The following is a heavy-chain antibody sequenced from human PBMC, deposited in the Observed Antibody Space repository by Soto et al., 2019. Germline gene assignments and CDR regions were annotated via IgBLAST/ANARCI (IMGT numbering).Heavy chain of an antibody. CDR1: GYTFTSYG. D-gene: IGHD3-22*01. V-gene: IGHV1-18*01. CDR3: AGGLDYYNSSGYPY. J-gene: IGHJ4*02. CDR2: ISSYNGNT. Sequence: ASVKVSCKASGYTFTSYGISWVRQGPGQGLEWMGWISSYNGNTNYAQKLQGRVTMTTDTSTSTAYMELRSLRSDDTAVYYCAGGLDYYNSSGYPYWGQGTLVTVSS.